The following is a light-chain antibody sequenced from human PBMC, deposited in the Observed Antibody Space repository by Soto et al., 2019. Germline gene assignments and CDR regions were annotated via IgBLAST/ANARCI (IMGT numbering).Light chain of an antibody. CDR3: QQYGNSRT. Sequence: ELVLTQSPGTLSLSPGERATLSCRSSQSLSNNIYLAWYQQKPGQAPRLLIYGASSRATGIPDRFSGSGSGTDFTLTISRLEPEDFAVYYCQQYGNSRTFGQGTKVDIK. CDR2: GAS. CDR1: QSLSNNIY. V-gene: IGKV3-20*01. J-gene: IGKJ1*01.